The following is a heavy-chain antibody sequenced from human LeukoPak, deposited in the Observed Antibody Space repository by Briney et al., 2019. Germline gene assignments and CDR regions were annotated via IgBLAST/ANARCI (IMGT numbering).Heavy chain of an antibody. CDR2: INTDGNII. Sequence: GGSLRLSCAASGFTFSTYWMHWVRQAPGKGLVWVSRINTDGNIISYADSVKGRFTISRDNAKNTLYLQMNSLRAEDTAVYYCARGLGYCSSTGCYRRSYYYYMDVWGKGTTVTVSS. D-gene: IGHD2-2*02. J-gene: IGHJ6*03. CDR3: ARGLGYCSSTGCYRRSYYYYMDV. CDR1: GFTFSTYW. V-gene: IGHV3-74*01.